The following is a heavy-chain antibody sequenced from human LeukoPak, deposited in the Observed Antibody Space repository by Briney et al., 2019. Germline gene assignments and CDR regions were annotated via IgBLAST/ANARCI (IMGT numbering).Heavy chain of an antibody. CDR1: GFTFSTYS. J-gene: IGHJ4*02. CDR3: ARPPYQAIYGLFGY. CDR2: ISSSSSTI. V-gene: IGHV3-48*02. D-gene: IGHD3-9*01. Sequence: RGSLRLSCAASGFTFSTYSMNWVRQAPGKGLEWVSYISSSSSTIYYADSVKGRFTISRDNAKNSLYLQMNSLRDEDTAVYYCARPPYQAIYGLFGYWGQGTLVTVSS.